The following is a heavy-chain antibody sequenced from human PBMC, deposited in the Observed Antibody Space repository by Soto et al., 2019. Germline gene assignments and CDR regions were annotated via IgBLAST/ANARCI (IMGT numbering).Heavy chain of an antibody. J-gene: IGHJ4*02. D-gene: IGHD6-19*01. Sequence: EVQLVESGGGSVQPGGSLRLSCEAPGLTLGTFSLNWVRQAPGRGLEWISYISGGGRPISYADSVKGRFTISRDNAKNSLYLQMDSLTDEDTAVYYCARDLGWAFDSWGQGTLVTVSS. CDR3: ARDLGWAFDS. CDR2: ISGGGRPI. CDR1: GLTLGTFS. V-gene: IGHV3-48*02.